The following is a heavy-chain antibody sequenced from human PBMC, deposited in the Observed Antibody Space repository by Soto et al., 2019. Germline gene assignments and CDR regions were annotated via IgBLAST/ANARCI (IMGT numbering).Heavy chain of an antibody. V-gene: IGHV4-59*01. CDR3: ARNGNYYDSSGYALYYYYGMDV. D-gene: IGHD3-22*01. J-gene: IGHJ6*02. CDR2: IYYSGST. Sequence: SETLSLTCTVSGGSISSYCWSWIRQPPGKGLEWIGYIYYSGSTNYNPSLKSRVTISVDTSKNQFSLKLSSVTAADTAVYYCARNGNYYDSSGYALYYYYGMDVWGQGTTVTVSS. CDR1: GGSISSYC.